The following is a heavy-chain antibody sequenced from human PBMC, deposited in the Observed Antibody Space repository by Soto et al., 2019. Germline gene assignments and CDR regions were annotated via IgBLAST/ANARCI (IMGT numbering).Heavy chain of an antibody. CDR1: GGTFSSYA. V-gene: IGHV1-69*06. J-gene: IGHJ6*02. Sequence: ASVKVSCKASGGTFSSYAISWVRQAPGQGLEWMGGIIPIFGTANYAQKFQGRVTITADKSTSTAYMELSSLRSEDTAVYYCARARIRYYYYYGMDVWGQGTTVTVSS. D-gene: IGHD4-17*01. CDR3: ARARIRYYYYYGMDV. CDR2: IIPIFGTA.